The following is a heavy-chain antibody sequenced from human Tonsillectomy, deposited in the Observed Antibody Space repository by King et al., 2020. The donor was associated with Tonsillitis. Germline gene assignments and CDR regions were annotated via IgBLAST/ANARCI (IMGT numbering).Heavy chain of an antibody. V-gene: IGHV3-21*01. CDR1: GFTFSSYS. J-gene: IGHJ4*02. D-gene: IGHD6-13*01. Sequence: VQLVESGGGLVKPGGSLRLSCAASGFTFSSYSMNWVRQDPEKGLEWVSSISSSSSYIYYADSVKGRFTISRDNANNSLYLQMNSLRAEDTAVYYCARDQQLIRWGQGTLVTVSS. CDR2: ISSSSSYI. CDR3: ARDQQLIR.